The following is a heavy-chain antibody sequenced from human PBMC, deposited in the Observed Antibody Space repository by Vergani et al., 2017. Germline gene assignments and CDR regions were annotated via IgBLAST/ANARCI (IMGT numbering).Heavy chain of an antibody. CDR1: GGSISSSSYY. CDR3: ARQVPGSGDRIDY. D-gene: IGHD3-10*01. J-gene: IGHJ4*02. CDR2: IYYSGST. Sequence: QLQLQESGPGLVKPSETLSLTCTVSGGSISSSSYYWGWIRQPPGKGLEWIGSIYYSGSTYYNPSLKSRVTISVDTSKNQFSLKLSSVTAADTAVYYCARQVPGSGDRIDYWGQGTLVTVSS. V-gene: IGHV4-39*01.